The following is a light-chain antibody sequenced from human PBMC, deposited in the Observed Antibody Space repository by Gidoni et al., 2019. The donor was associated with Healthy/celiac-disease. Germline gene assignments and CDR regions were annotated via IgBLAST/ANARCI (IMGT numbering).Light chain of an antibody. J-gene: IGLJ2*01. V-gene: IGLV2-8*01. Sequence: QSALTQPPSASGSPGPPVTISCTGTSSDVGGYNYVSWYQQHPGKAPKLMIYEVSKRPPGVPDRFSGSKSGNTASLTVSGLQAEDEADYYCSSYAGSNILVVFGGGTKLTVL. CDR2: EVS. CDR3: SSYAGSNILVV. CDR1: SSDVGGYNY.